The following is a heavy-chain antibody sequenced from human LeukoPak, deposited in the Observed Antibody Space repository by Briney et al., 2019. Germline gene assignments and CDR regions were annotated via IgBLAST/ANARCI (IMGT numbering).Heavy chain of an antibody. J-gene: IGHJ4*02. V-gene: IGHV3-23*01. D-gene: IGHD2-2*01. CDR1: GFTFSSCA. CDR2: ISGSGVST. Sequence: GGSLRLSCAASGFTFSSCAMSWVRQAPGKGLEWVSAISGSGVSTYYADSVKGRFTISRDNSKNTLYLQMNSLRAEDTAVYYCAKGGWVGYCSSTSCYWGFDYWGQGTLVTVSS. CDR3: AKGGWVGYCSSTSCYWGFDY.